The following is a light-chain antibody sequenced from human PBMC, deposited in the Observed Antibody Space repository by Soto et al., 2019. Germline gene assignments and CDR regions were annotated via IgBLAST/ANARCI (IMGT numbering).Light chain of an antibody. V-gene: IGKV1-5*03. CDR3: QQYNSYSGT. Sequence: DIQMTQSPSTLSASVGDRVTITYRASQSISSWLAWYQQKPGKAPKLLIYKASSLESGVPSRFSGSGSGTDFTLTISSLQPDDFAAYYCQQYNSYSGTFGQGTKLEIK. CDR1: QSISSW. J-gene: IGKJ2*02. CDR2: KAS.